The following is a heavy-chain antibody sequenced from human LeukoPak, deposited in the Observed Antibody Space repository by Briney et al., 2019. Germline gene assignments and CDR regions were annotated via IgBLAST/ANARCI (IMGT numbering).Heavy chain of an antibody. V-gene: IGHV4-31*11. J-gene: IGHJ4*02. CDR3: ARVSVTSRGLDFDY. CDR1: GGSISSGGYY. D-gene: IGHD5-18*01. CDR2: IYYSGST. Sequence: SETLSLTCAVSGGSISSGGYYWSWIRQHPGKGLEWIGYIYYSGSTYYNPSLKSRVTISVDTSKNQFSLKLSSVTAADTAVYYCARVSVTSRGLDFDYWGQGTLVIVSS.